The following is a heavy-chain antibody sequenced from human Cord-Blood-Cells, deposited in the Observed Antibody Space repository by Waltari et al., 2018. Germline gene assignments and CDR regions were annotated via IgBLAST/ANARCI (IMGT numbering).Heavy chain of an antibody. CDR3: ARARQYSSGWNTFGY. CDR1: GFTLSSYS. J-gene: IGHJ4*02. CDR2: IKQDGSEK. V-gene: IGHV3-7*01. Sequence: EVQLVESGGGLVQPGGSLRLPCAASGFTLSSYSMSWVRQAPGKGLEWVANIKQDGSEKYYVDSVKGRFTISRDNAKNSLYLQMNSLRAEDTAVYYCARARQYSSGWNTFGYWGQGTLVTVSS. D-gene: IGHD6-19*01.